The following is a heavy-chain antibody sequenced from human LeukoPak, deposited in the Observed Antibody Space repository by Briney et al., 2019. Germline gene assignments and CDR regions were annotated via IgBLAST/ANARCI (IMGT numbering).Heavy chain of an antibody. D-gene: IGHD3-9*01. Sequence: SKTLSLTCTVSGGSISSSSYYWGWIRQPPGKGLEWIGSIYYSGSTYYNPSLKSRVTISVDTSKNQFSLKLSSVTAADTAVYYCARHLLYDILTGYHLDYWGQGTLVTVSS. CDR1: GGSISSSSYY. V-gene: IGHV4-39*01. CDR2: IYYSGST. CDR3: ARHLLYDILTGYHLDY. J-gene: IGHJ4*02.